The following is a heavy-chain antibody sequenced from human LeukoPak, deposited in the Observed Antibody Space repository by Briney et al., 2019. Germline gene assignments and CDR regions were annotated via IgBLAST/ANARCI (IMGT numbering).Heavy chain of an antibody. J-gene: IGHJ6*02. D-gene: IGHD3-3*01. Sequence: ASVKVSCKASGGTFISYAISWVRQAPGQGLEWMGWISAYNGNTNYAQKLQGRVTMTTDTSTSTAYMELRSLRSDDTAVYYCARDPGIITIFGVVIIVGMVVWGQGTTVTVSS. V-gene: IGHV1-18*01. CDR1: GGTFISYA. CDR2: ISAYNGNT. CDR3: ARDPGIITIFGVVIIVGMVV.